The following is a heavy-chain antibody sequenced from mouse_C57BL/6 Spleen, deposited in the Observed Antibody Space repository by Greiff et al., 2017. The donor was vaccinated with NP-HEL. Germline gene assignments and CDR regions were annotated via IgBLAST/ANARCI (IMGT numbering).Heavy chain of an antibody. Sequence: VKLMESGPGLVQPSQSLSITCTVSGFSLTSYGVHWVRQSPGKGLEWLGVIWSGGSTDYNAAFISRLSISKDNSKSQVFFKMNSLQADDTAIYYCARNLLPHYYAMDYWGQGTSVTVSS. D-gene: IGHD2-10*01. CDR2: IWSGGST. J-gene: IGHJ4*01. CDR3: ARNLLPHYYAMDY. CDR1: GFSLTSYG. V-gene: IGHV2-2*01.